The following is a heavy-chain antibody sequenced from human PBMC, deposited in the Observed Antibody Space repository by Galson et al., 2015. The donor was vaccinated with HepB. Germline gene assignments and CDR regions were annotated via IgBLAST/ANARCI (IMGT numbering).Heavy chain of an antibody. CDR3: AKDFAMAIWSTFDL. Sequence: SLRLSCAASGFTYTTYAMSWVRQAPGKGLEWVSGISGSGGNTYYADSVKGRFTISRDNSRNMLYLQVSSLRGDDTAVYYCAKDFAMAIWSTFDLWGHGTLVTVSS. V-gene: IGHV3-23*01. CDR1: GFTYTTYA. J-gene: IGHJ3*01. CDR2: ISGSGGNT. D-gene: IGHD2-2*01.